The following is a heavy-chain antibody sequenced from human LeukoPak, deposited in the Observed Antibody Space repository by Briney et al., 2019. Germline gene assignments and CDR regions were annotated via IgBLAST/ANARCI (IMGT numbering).Heavy chain of an antibody. V-gene: IGHV4-61*01. D-gene: IGHD4-17*01. Sequence: AETLSLTCTVSGGSVSSGSYYWSWIRQPPGKGLEWIGYIYYSGSTNYNPSLKSRVTISVDTSKNQFSLKLSSVTAADTAVYYCASGDYELSDGFDPWGQGTLVTVSS. CDR2: IYYSGST. CDR1: GGSVSSGSYY. J-gene: IGHJ5*02. CDR3: ASGDYELSDGFDP.